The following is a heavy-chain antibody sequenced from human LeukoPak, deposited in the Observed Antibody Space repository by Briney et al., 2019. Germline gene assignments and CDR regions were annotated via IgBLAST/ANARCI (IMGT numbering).Heavy chain of an antibody. V-gene: IGHV1-8*01. CDR1: GYTFTSYD. CDR3: ATCSGGSCYYNWFDP. Sequence: SVKVSCKASGYTFTSYDINWVRQATGQGLEWMGWMNPNSGNTGYAQKFQGRVTMTRNTSISTAYMELSSLRSEDTAVYYCATCSGGSCYYNWFDPWGQGTLVTVSS. D-gene: IGHD2-15*01. J-gene: IGHJ5*02. CDR2: MNPNSGNT.